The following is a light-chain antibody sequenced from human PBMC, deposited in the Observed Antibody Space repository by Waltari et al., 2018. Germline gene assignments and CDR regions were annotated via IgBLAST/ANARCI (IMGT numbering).Light chain of an antibody. Sequence: EIVMPQSPATLSVSPGERATLPCRASQSATNYLAWYQQKPGQAPRLLIFGASTRATGVPARFSGSGSGTEFTLTISSLQSEDSGVYYCQQYSKWPPFTFGQGTNLEIK. J-gene: IGKJ2*01. CDR1: QSATNY. CDR3: QQYSKWPPFT. CDR2: GAS. V-gene: IGKV3-15*01.